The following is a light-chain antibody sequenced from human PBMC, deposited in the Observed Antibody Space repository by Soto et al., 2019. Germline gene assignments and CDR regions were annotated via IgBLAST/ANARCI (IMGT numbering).Light chain of an antibody. CDR2: EVS. J-gene: IGLJ2*01. Sequence: QSALTQPASVSGSPGQSITISCTGTSSDVWSYNLVSWYQQHPGKAPELMIYEVSKRPSGVSNRFSGSKSGNTASLTISGLQAEDGADYYCCSYAGSSTSVVFGGGTKLTVL. CDR1: SSDVWSYNL. CDR3: CSYAGSSTSVV. V-gene: IGLV2-23*02.